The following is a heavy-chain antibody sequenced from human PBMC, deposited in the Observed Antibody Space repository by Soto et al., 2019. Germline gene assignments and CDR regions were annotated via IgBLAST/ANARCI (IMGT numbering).Heavy chain of an antibody. V-gene: IGHV3-48*03. D-gene: IGHD5-18*01. CDR3: ARDLRVRYSYGMASDY. CDR2: ISSSGSTI. Sequence: GGSLRLSCAASGFTFSSYEMNWVRQAPGKGLEWVSYISSSGSTIYYADSVKGRFTISRDNAKNSLYLQMNSLRAEDTAVYYCARDLRVRYSYGMASDYWGQGTLVTVSS. J-gene: IGHJ4*02. CDR1: GFTFSSYE.